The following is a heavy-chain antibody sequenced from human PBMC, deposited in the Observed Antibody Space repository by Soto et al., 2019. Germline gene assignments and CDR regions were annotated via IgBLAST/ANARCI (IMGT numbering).Heavy chain of an antibody. D-gene: IGHD4-17*01. Sequence: EVQLLESGGGLVQPGGSLRLSCAASGFSFSIYAMSWVRQAPGKGPEWVSGISASGSKTYYRDSVKGRSTISRDNSKNTLYLQMNSLRAEDSAIYYCAKDPNGDYVGAFDIWGQGTVVTVSS. CDR3: AKDPNGDYVGAFDI. CDR1: GFSFSIYA. V-gene: IGHV3-23*01. J-gene: IGHJ3*02. CDR2: ISASGSKT.